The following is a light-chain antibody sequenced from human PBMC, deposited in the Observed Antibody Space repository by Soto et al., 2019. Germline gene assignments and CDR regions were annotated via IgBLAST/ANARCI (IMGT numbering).Light chain of an antibody. V-gene: IGKV1-5*03. CDR3: QQYKTYWT. Sequence: DIQMTQSPSTLSASVGDRVTITCRASESISNFLAWYQQKPGKAPNLLIYKASSLESGVPSRFSGSGSVTEITLTISSLQPDDFATYYCQQYKTYWTFGPGTKVDIK. CDR2: KAS. J-gene: IGKJ1*01. CDR1: ESISNF.